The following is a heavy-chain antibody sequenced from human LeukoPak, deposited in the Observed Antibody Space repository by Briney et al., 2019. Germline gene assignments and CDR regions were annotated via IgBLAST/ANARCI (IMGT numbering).Heavy chain of an antibody. D-gene: IGHD2-2*01. V-gene: IGHV4-31*03. J-gene: IGHJ6*02. CDR2: IYYSGST. CDR1: GGSISSGGYY. Sequence: PSETLSLTCTVSGGSISSGGYYWSWIRQHPGKGLEWIGYIYYSGSTYYNPSLKSRVTISVDTSKNQFSLKLSSVTAADTAVYYCARADGTNYYYYGMDVWGQGTTVTVSS. CDR3: ARADGTNYYYYGMDV.